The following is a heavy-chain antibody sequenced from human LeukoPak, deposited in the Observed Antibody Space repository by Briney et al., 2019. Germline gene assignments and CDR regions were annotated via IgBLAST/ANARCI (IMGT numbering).Heavy chain of an antibody. CDR3: ARDGLVVPLVDP. J-gene: IGHJ5*02. Sequence: PGGSLRLSXAASGFTFSNYSMNWVRQSPGKGLEWVSSISSSSSYIYYADSVKGRFTISRDNAKNSLYLQMNSLRAEDTAVYYCARDGLVVPLVDPWGQGTLVTVSS. V-gene: IGHV3-21*01. D-gene: IGHD3-22*01. CDR1: GFTFSNYS. CDR2: ISSSSSYI.